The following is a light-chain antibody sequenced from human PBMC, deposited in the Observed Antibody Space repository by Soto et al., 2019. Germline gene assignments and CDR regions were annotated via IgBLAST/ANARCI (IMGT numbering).Light chain of an antibody. V-gene: IGLV2-8*01. CDR1: SSDVGGYNY. Sequence: QSVLTQHPSASGSPGQSVAISCTGTSSDVGGYNYVSWYQQHPGKAPKLMISEVSKRPSGVPDRFSGSKSGNTASLTVSGLQAEDEADYYCTSYGGSNNLVFGGGTKLTVL. J-gene: IGLJ2*01. CDR2: EVS. CDR3: TSYGGSNNLV.